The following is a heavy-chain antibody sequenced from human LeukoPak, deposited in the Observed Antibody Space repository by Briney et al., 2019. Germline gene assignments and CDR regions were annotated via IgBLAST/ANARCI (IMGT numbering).Heavy chain of an antibody. CDR3: AGKSRRVGY. Sequence: ASVKVSCKASGYTFTTSAIIWVRQAPGQGLEWMGWISVYNGNRKYTQKLQGRVTMTTDTSTSTAYMELRSLRSDDTAVYYCAGKSRRVGYWGQGTLVTVSS. CDR2: ISVYNGNR. J-gene: IGHJ4*02. CDR1: GYTFTTSA. V-gene: IGHV1-18*01.